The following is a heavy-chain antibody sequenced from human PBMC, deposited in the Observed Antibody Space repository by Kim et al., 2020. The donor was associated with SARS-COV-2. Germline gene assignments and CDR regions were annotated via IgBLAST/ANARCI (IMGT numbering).Heavy chain of an antibody. Sequence: ASVKVSCKASGYTFTGYYMHWVRQAPGQGLEWMGWINPNSGGTNYAQKFQGRVTMTRDTSISTAYMELSRLRSDDTAVYYCARAVYYYDSSGYSWWGQGTLVTVSS. CDR3: ARAVYYYDSSGYSW. V-gene: IGHV1-2*02. J-gene: IGHJ4*02. CDR1: GYTFTGYY. D-gene: IGHD3-22*01. CDR2: INPNSGGT.